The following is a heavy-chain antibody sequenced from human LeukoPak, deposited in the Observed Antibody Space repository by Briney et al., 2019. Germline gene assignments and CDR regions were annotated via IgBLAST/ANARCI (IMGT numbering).Heavy chain of an antibody. Sequence: SETLSLTCTVSGGSISSGGYYWSWIRQPPGKGLEWIGHIFHSGSTSYNPSLKSRVTISIDRSKNQFSLGLSSVTAADTALYYCARGYNWNYGPFDYWGQGTLLTVSS. CDR3: ARGYNWNYGPFDY. V-gene: IGHV4-30-2*01. J-gene: IGHJ4*02. CDR1: GGSISSGGYY. D-gene: IGHD1-7*01. CDR2: IFHSGST.